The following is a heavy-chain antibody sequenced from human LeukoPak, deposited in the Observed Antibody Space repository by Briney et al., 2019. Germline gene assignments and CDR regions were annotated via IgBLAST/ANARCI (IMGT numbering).Heavy chain of an antibody. CDR2: IYPRDGST. J-gene: IGHJ4*02. V-gene: IGHV1-46*01. CDR3: ARDQEGFDY. CDR1: GYTFTSNY. Sequence: ASVKVSGKASGYTFTSNYIHWARQAPGQGLEWMGMIYPRDGSTSYAQKFQGRVTVTRDTSTSTVHMELSGLRSEDTAVYYCARDQEGFDYWGQGTLVTVSS.